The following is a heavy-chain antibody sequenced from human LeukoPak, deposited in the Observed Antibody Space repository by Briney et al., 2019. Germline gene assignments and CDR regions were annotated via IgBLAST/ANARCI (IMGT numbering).Heavy chain of an antibody. D-gene: IGHD4/OR15-4a*01. J-gene: IGHJ4*02. Sequence: GGSLRLSCAASGFTFDDYGMSWVRQVPGKGLEWVSCIYGADTIYYADFVKDRFTISRDSNRNILYLQMNSLRADDTAVYYCARGARGAYFDYWGQGTLVTVSS. CDR3: ARGARGAYFDY. CDR1: GFTFDDYG. CDR2: IYGADTI. V-gene: IGHV3-66*01.